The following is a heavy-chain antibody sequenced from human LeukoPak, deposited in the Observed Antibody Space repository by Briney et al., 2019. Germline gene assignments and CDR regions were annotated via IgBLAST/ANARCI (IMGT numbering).Heavy chain of an antibody. D-gene: IGHD1-26*01. J-gene: IGHJ4*02. Sequence: ASVRVSCKAFVYTFTGYYMRCGRQAPGEGIECMGWINPKIGGTDFAQKFRGRFSMTRDTSISTAYMQLSGLSSHDSAVYFCVPAPGGGPSYFDFWGQGTLVTVSS. V-gene: IGHV1-2*02. CDR1: VYTFTGYY. CDR3: VPAPGGGPSYFDF. CDR2: INPKIGGT.